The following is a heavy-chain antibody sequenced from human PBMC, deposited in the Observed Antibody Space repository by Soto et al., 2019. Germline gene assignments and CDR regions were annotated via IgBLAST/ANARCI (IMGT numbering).Heavy chain of an antibody. CDR2: VNAGDGDT. J-gene: IGHJ4*02. CDR1: GYTITCCA. D-gene: IGHD2-21*01. Sequence: QVQLLQSGAEVKKPGASVRVSCKASGYTITCCAMHWVRQAPGQRPEWLGWVNAGDGDTKYSEKFQGRITIIRDTSASTAYMELYSLTSEDTAIYYCARDGDGEGKVEAAMVYWGQGTLVTVSS. V-gene: IGHV1-3*01. CDR3: ARDGDGEGKVEAAMVY.